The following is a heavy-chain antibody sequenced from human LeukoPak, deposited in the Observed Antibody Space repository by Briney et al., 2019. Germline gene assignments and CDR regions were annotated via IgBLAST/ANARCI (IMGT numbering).Heavy chain of an antibody. V-gene: IGHV5-51*01. CDR2: IYPDDSYT. D-gene: IGHD3-10*01. CDR1: GYSFTSYW. CDR3: ARQSSGDYYYMDV. Sequence: GESLKTSCEGSGYSFTSYWIAWVRQMPGKGLEWMGIIYPDDSYTRYSPSFQGQVIISADKSISTAYLHWSSLKASDTAIYYCARQSSGDYYYMDVWGKGTTVIVSS. J-gene: IGHJ6*03.